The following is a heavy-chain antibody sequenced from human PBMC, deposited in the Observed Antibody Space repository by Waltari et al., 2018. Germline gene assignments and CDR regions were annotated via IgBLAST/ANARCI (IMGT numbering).Heavy chain of an antibody. CDR2: VYSGVST. Sequence: EVQLVESGGGLIQPGGSLRLSCAASGFTVSSNYMSWVRQAPGKGLEWVSVVYSGVSTYYADSVKGRFTISRDNSKNTLYLQMNSLRAEDTTVYYCAKTIVVVTHRYFDLWGRGTLVTVSS. J-gene: IGHJ2*01. V-gene: IGHV3-53*01. CDR1: GFTVSSNY. CDR3: AKTIVVVTHRYFDL. D-gene: IGHD2-21*02.